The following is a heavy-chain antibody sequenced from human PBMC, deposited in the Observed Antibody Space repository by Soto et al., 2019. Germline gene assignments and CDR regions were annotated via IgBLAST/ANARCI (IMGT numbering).Heavy chain of an antibody. D-gene: IGHD3-22*01. V-gene: IGHV1-58*01. CDR1: GFTFTSSA. CDR3: ARSGLKNYEDSSVYYSPGRAV. Sequence: SVKVSCKASGFTFTSSAVQWVRQARGQRLEWIGWIVVGSGNTNYAQKFQERVTITRDMSTSTAYMELSSLRSEDTAVYYCARSGLKNYEDSSVYYSPGRAVWGQGTRATAS. CDR2: IVVGSGNT. J-gene: IGHJ6*02.